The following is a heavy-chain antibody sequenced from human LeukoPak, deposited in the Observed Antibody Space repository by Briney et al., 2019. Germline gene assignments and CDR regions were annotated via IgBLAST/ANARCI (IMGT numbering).Heavy chain of an antibody. J-gene: IGHJ6*02. CDR2: ISAYNGNT. D-gene: IGHD2-21*02. CDR3: ARDGAYCGGDCYSGYYYYGMDV. CDR1: GYTFTSYG. Sequence: GASVKVSCKASGYTFTSYGISWVRQAPGQGLEWMGWISAYNGNTNYAQKLQGRVTMTTDTSTSTAYMELRSLRSDDTAVYYCARDGAYCGGDCYSGYYYYGMDVWGQGTTVTVSS. V-gene: IGHV1-18*01.